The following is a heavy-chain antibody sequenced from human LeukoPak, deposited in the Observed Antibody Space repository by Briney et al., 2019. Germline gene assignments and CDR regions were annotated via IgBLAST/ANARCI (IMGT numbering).Heavy chain of an antibody. J-gene: IGHJ6*02. D-gene: IGHD3-9*01. CDR3: ARGRGDYYDILTGYSNLGYYYYGMDV. CDR1: GYTFTSYD. CDR2: MNPNSGNT. V-gene: IGHV1-8*01. Sequence: ASVTVSFKASGYTFTSYDINWVRQAPGQGLEWMGWMNPNSGNTGYAQKFQGRVTMTRNTSISTAYMELSSLRSEDTAVYYCARGRGDYYDILTGYSNLGYYYYGMDVWGQGTTVTVSS.